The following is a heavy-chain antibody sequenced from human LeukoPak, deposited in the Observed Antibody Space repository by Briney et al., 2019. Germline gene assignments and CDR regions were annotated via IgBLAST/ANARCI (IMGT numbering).Heavy chain of an antibody. CDR2: IYYSGST. Sequence: PSQTLSLTCTVSGGSISSGDYYWSWIRQPPGKGLEWIGYIYYSGSTYYNLSLKSRVTISVDTSKNQFSLKLSSVTTADTAVYYCARDLSAVAGPRSAFDIWGQGTMVTVSS. D-gene: IGHD6-19*01. V-gene: IGHV4-30-4*08. J-gene: IGHJ3*02. CDR1: GGSISSGDYY. CDR3: ARDLSAVAGPRSAFDI.